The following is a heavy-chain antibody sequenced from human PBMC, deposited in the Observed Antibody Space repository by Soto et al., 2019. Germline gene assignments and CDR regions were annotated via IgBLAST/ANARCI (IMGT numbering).Heavy chain of an antibody. CDR1: GYNFTSYW. Sequence: GESLKISCTGSGYNFTSYWIGWVRQMPGKGLEWMGIIYPGDSDTRYSPSFQGQVTISADKSISTAYLQWSSLKASDTAMYYCARLRGIAAAGDYYYYGMDVWGQGTTVTVSS. D-gene: IGHD6-13*01. CDR2: IYPGDSDT. CDR3: ARLRGIAAAGDYYYYGMDV. J-gene: IGHJ6*02. V-gene: IGHV5-51*01.